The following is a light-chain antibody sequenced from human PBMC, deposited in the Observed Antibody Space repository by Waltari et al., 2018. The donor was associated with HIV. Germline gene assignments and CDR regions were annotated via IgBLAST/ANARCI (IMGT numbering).Light chain of an antibody. V-gene: IGKV1-5*03. J-gene: IGKJ1*01. CDR1: QNLADW. Sequence: DVKMTQSTSTLSASLGDSVIITCRANQNLADWVAWYQQKPSQAPDLLIYKASNLRSGVPLRFRGSVSGAEFTLAISNLQPEDVGIYLCQYYHKFWTFGQGTRVEI. CDR2: KAS. CDR3: QYYHKFWT.